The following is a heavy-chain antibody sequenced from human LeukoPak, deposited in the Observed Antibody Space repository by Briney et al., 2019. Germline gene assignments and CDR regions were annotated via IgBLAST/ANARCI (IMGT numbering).Heavy chain of an antibody. D-gene: IGHD2-15*01. CDR1: GFTFSSYS. J-gene: IGHJ3*02. CDR2: ISSSSSYI. Sequence: PGGSLRLSCAASGFTFSSYSMNWVRQAPGKGLEWVSSISSSSSYIYYADSVKGRFTISRDNAKNSLYLQMKSLKIEDTAVYYCTRLAGGDAFDIWGPGTMVTVSS. CDR3: TRLAGGDAFDI. V-gene: IGHV3-21*04.